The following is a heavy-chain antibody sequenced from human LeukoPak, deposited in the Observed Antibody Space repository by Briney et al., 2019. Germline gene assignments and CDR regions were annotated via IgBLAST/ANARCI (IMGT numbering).Heavy chain of an antibody. V-gene: IGHV4-30-2*01. CDR1: GVSISSGGSS. J-gene: IGHJ3*02. Sequence: SETLSLTCAVSGVSISSGGSSGRWFRQPPGKGLEWIGYIYHSGSTYYNPSLKSRVTISVDRSKNQFSLKLSSVTAADTAVYYCARGDGDYGVGAFDIWGQGTMVTVSS. CDR2: IYHSGST. D-gene: IGHD4-17*01. CDR3: ARGDGDYGVGAFDI.